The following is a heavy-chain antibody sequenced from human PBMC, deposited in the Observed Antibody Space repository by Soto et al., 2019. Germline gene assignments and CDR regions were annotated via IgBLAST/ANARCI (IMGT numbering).Heavy chain of an antibody. J-gene: IGHJ4*02. CDR2: ISGSGGST. CDR1: GFTFSSYA. Sequence: GESLKISCAASGFTFSSYAMSWVRQAPGKGLEWVSAISGSGGSTYYADSVKGRFTISRDNSKNTLYLQMNSLRAEDTAVYYCAKDPYSSGWYYFDYWGQGTLVTVSS. D-gene: IGHD6-19*01. V-gene: IGHV3-23*01. CDR3: AKDPYSSGWYYFDY.